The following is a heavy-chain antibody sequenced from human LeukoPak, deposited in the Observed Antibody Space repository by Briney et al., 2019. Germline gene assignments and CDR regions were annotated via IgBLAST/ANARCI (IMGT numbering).Heavy chain of an antibody. CDR2: ISSSSSTT. V-gene: IGHV3-48*02. D-gene: IGHD6-13*01. Sequence: GGSLRLSCAASGFTFSSYSMNWVRQAPGKGLEWVSYISSSSSTTYYADSVKGRFTISRDNAKNSLYLQMNSLRDEDTAVYYCAKAPYSSSWYNHFDYWGQGTLVTVSS. J-gene: IGHJ4*02. CDR3: AKAPYSSSWYNHFDY. CDR1: GFTFSSYS.